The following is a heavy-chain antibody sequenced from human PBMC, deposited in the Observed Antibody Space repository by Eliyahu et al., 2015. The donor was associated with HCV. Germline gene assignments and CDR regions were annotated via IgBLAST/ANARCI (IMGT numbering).Heavy chain of an antibody. J-gene: IGHJ4*02. V-gene: IGHV4-38-2*02. CDR2: INHSGST. D-gene: IGHD4-17*01. CDR3: ARVNGDYVDY. CDR1: XYSISSXYY. Sequence: QVQLQESGPGLVKPSATLSLTCXVSXYSISSXYYWGWIXXPPGXGLEWIGSINHSGSTYYNPSLKSRVAISVDTSENQFSLKLTSVAAADTAVYYCARVNGDYVDYWGQGTLVTVSS.